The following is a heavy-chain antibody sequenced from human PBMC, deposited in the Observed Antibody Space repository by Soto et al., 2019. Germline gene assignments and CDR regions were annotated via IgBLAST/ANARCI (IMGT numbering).Heavy chain of an antibody. CDR3: AHSPRPNYYDSSGFVYYYYYGMDV. CDR1: GFSLSTSGVG. J-gene: IGHJ6*02. Sequence: QITLKESGPTLVKPTQTLTLTCTFSGFSLSTSGVGVGWIRQPPGKALEWLALIYWDDDKRYSPSLKSRLTITKDTSKQQVVLTLTNMDPVDTATYYCAHSPRPNYYDSSGFVYYYYYGMDVWGQGTTVTVSS. CDR2: IYWDDDK. D-gene: IGHD3-22*01. V-gene: IGHV2-5*02.